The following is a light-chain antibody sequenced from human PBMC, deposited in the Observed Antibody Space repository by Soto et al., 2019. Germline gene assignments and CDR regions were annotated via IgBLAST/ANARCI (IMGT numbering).Light chain of an antibody. J-gene: IGKJ1*01. CDR3: QQYNSYSRT. V-gene: IGKV1-5*03. Sequence: DIQMTQSPSTLSASVGDRVTITGRASQSISSWLAWYQQKPGKAPKLLIYKASSLESGVPSRFSGSGSGTEFTLTISSLQPDDFATYYCQQYNSYSRTFGHGTKVEIK. CDR2: KAS. CDR1: QSISSW.